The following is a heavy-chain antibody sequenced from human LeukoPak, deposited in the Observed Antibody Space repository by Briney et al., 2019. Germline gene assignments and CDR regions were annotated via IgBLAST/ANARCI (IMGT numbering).Heavy chain of an antibody. Sequence: GGSLRLSCAASGFTFSSYTMSWVRQAPGKGLEWVSSISSSSSYIYYADSVKGRFTISRDNAKNSLYLQMNSLRAEDTAVYYCARDGHYYGSGSYYKDYWGQGTLVTVSS. D-gene: IGHD3-10*01. V-gene: IGHV3-21*01. CDR1: GFTFSSYT. J-gene: IGHJ4*02. CDR3: ARDGHYYGSGSYYKDY. CDR2: ISSSSSYI.